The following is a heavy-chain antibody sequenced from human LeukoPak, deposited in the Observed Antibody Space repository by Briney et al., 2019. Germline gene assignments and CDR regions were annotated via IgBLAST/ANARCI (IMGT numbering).Heavy chain of an antibody. J-gene: IGHJ3*02. V-gene: IGHV1-18*01. CDR1: GYTLTNYG. CDR2: ISAYNGNT. Sequence: ASVKVSCKASGYTLTNYGISWVRQAPGQGLEWMGWISAYNGNTNYAQKLQGRVTMTTDTSTSRANLELRSLRSVDTAVYYCARSYYDSSGYQRYAFDIWGQGTMVTVSS. D-gene: IGHD3-22*01. CDR3: ARSYYDSSGYQRYAFDI.